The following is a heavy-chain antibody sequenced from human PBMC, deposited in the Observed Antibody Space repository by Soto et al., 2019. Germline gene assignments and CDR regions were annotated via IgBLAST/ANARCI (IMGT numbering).Heavy chain of an antibody. CDR2: IYYSGTT. J-gene: IGHJ4*02. V-gene: IGHV4-31*03. D-gene: IGHD6-13*01. CDR3: ARAAATGTFIFDY. Sequence: QVQLQESGPGLVKPSQTLSLTCTVSGGSISSGGYYWSWIRQHPGKGLEWIGYIYYSGTTYYNPSLKSRVTVSIDXXKNQFSLKLSSVTAADTAVYYCARAAATGTFIFDYWGQGTLVTVSS. CDR1: GGSISSGGYY.